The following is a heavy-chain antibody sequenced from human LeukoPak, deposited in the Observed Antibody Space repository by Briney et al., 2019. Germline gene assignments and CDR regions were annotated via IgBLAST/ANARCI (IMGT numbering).Heavy chain of an antibody. CDR2: IYYSGST. CDR1: GGYISRSSYH. J-gene: IGHJ4*02. V-gene: IGHV4-39*07. CDR3: ARVTGYMVEDYFDS. Sequence: PSETLSLTCTVSGGYISRSSYHWGWIRQPPGKGPEWIGSIYYSGSTHYNPSLKSRVTISVDTSKNQFSLKLSSVTAADTAVYYCARVTGYMVEDYFDSWGQGTLVTVSS. D-gene: IGHD6-13*01.